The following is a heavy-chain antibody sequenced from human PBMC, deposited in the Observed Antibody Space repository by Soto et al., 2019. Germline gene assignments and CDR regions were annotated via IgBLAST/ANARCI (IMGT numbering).Heavy chain of an antibody. V-gene: IGHV1-69*13. D-gene: IGHD3-10*01. CDR1: GGTFSSYA. Sequence: SVKVSCKASGGTFSSYAISWVRQAPGQGLEWMGGIIPIFGTANYAQKFQGRVTITADESKNQFSLKLSSVTAADTAVYYCARDRSFVPMVRGHWFDPWGQGTLVTVSS. CDR2: IIPIFGTA. CDR3: ARDRSFVPMVRGHWFDP. J-gene: IGHJ5*02.